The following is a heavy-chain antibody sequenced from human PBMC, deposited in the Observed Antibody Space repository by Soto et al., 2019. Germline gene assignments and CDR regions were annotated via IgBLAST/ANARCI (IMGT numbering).Heavy chain of an antibody. CDR3: SKDLLSRYFGRTDV. J-gene: IGHJ6*02. CDR1: GFTFSSYA. CDR2: ISGSGGST. V-gene: IGHV3-23*01. D-gene: IGHD3-9*01. Sequence: GGSLRLSCAASGFTFSSYAMSWVRQAPGKGLEWVSSISGSGGSTYYADSVKGRFTLSRDKSKNTLELQMNSLSAEDTAVYYFSKDLLSRYFGRTDVLAQGTSLTVSS.